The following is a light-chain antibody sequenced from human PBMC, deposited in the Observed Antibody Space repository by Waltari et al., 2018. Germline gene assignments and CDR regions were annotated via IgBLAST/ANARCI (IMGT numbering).Light chain of an antibody. CDR2: EVI. V-gene: IGLV2-23*02. CDR3: CSYAGRGTYV. Sequence: QSALTQPASVSGTPGQSITISCTGTTSDVGNYDLVSWYQPHPGKAPNLLICEVIKRPSGVSSRFSGSKSGSTASLIISGLQPDDEADYYCCSYAGRGTYVFGSGTKVTVL. J-gene: IGLJ1*01. CDR1: TSDVGNYDL.